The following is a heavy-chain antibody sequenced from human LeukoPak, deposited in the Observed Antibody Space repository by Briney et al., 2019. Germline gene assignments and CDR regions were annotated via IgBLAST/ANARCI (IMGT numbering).Heavy chain of an antibody. V-gene: IGHV4-59*01. CDR1: GGSISSYY. Sequence: PSETLSPTCTVSGGSISSYYWSWIRQPPGKGLEWIGYIYYSGSTNYNPSLKSRVTISVDTSKNQFSLKLSSVTAADTAVYYCARGLSGYSYGYDYYYMDVWGKGTTVTVSS. J-gene: IGHJ6*03. D-gene: IGHD5-18*01. CDR2: IYYSGST. CDR3: ARGLSGYSYGYDYYYMDV.